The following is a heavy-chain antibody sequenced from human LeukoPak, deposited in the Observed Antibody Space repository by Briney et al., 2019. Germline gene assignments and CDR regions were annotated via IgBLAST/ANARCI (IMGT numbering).Heavy chain of an antibody. CDR1: GFTFSTYD. CDR2: VRVNGRST. D-gene: IGHD1-14*01. Sequence: QSGGSLRLSCTASGFTFSTYDMSWVRQAPGKGLEWVSTVRVNGRSTFYADSVKGRFTISRDNSKNTLYLQMSSLRAEDTALYYCAKPGEPSNYFFDYWGQGAPVTVSS. J-gene: IGHJ4*02. CDR3: AKPGEPSNYFFDY. V-gene: IGHV3-23*01.